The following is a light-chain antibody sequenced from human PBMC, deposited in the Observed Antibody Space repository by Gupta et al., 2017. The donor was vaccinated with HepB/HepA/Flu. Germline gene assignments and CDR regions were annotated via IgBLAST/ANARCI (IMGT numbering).Light chain of an antibody. Sequence: QSALTQPASVSVSPGPSITISCTGTSSDVGGYNSVSWYQQYPGKAPKLLMYDVTARPSGISTRFSASKSGNTASLTISGLQTEDGADYFCSSFTRSTSTRVLVGGGTKVTVL. CDR3: SSFTRSTSTRVL. CDR1: SSDVGGYNS. V-gene: IGLV2-14*03. CDR2: DVT. J-gene: IGLJ2*01.